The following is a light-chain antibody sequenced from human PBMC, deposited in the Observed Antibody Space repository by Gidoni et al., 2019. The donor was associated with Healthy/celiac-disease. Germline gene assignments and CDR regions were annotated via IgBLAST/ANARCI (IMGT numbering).Light chain of an antibody. CDR2: DAS. J-gene: IGKJ5*01. V-gene: IGKV3-11*01. CDR3: QQRSNWPPIT. CDR1: QSVSSY. Sequence: IVLTQSPATLSLSPGERATLSGRASQSVSSYLAWYQQKPGQAPRLLIYDASNRATGIPARFSGSGSGTDFTLTISSLEPEDFAVYYCQQRSNWPPITFXQXTRLEIK.